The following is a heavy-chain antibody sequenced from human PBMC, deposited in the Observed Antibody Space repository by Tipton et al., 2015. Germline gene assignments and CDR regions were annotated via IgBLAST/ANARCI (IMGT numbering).Heavy chain of an antibody. J-gene: IGHJ4*02. D-gene: IGHD3-22*01. CDR3: ARVFGLDEISGYYLNY. Sequence: TLSLTCAVSGGSFSGYYWTWIRQPPGKGLEWIGEINDSESAYYNPSLMSRVTISVDTSKNQFSLKLISVTAADTAVYYCARVFGLDEISGYYLNYWGRGNLVTVSS. V-gene: IGHV4-34*01. CDR2: INDSESA. CDR1: GGSFSGYY.